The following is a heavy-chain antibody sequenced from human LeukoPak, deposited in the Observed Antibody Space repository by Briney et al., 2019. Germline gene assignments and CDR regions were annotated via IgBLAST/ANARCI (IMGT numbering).Heavy chain of an antibody. Sequence: SETLSLTCTVSGGSISSYYWSWIRQPPGKGLEWIGYIHYTGSTNYNPSLQSRVTISVDTSKNQFSLKLSSVTAADTAVYYCARTQEAGYSSGWYDSYYYYYMDVWGKGTTVTISS. CDR1: GGSISSYY. D-gene: IGHD6-19*01. CDR2: IHYTGST. J-gene: IGHJ6*03. V-gene: IGHV4-59*01. CDR3: ARTQEAGYSSGWYDSYYYYYMDV.